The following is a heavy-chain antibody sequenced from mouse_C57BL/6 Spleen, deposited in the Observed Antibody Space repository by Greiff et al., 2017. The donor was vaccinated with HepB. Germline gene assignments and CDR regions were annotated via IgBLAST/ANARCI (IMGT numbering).Heavy chain of an antibody. D-gene: IGHD2-3*01. J-gene: IGHJ3*01. CDR2: INPNNGGT. V-gene: IGHV1-22*01. CDR3: ARSLYDGYPY. Sequence: EVQLQESGPELVKPGASVKMSCKASGYTFTDYNMHWVKQSHGKSLEWIGYINPNNGGTSYNQKFKGKATLTVNKSSSTAYMELRSLTSEDSAVYYCARSLYDGYPYWGQGTLVTVSA. CDR1: GYTFTDYN.